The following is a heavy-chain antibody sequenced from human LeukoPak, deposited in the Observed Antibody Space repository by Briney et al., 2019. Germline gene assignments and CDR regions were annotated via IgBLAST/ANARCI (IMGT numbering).Heavy chain of an antibody. Sequence: GGSLRLSCAASGFTFSDSAMHWVRQASGKGLEWVGRIRSKANSYATAYAASVKGRFTISRDDSKNTAYLQMNSLKTEDTAVYYCTRDLYGSGSYYNYFDYWGQGTLVTVSS. CDR1: GFTFSDSA. D-gene: IGHD3-10*01. CDR3: TRDLYGSGSYYNYFDY. J-gene: IGHJ4*02. CDR2: IRSKANSYAT. V-gene: IGHV3-73*01.